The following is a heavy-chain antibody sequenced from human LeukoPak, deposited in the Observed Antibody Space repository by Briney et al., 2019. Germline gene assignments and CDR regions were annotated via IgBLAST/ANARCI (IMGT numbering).Heavy chain of an antibody. CDR3: ARDLDSSYYYDSSGPFD. D-gene: IGHD3-22*01. Sequence: EASVKVSCKASGYTFTSYGISWVRQAPGQGLERMGWISAYNGNTNYAQKLQGRVTMTTDTSTSTAYMELRSLRSDDTAVYYCARDLDSSYYYDSSGPFDWGQGTLVTVSS. J-gene: IGHJ4*02. CDR2: ISAYNGNT. CDR1: GYTFTSYG. V-gene: IGHV1-18*01.